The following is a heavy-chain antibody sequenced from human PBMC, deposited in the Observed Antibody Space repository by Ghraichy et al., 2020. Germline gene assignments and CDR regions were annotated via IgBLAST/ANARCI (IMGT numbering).Heavy chain of an antibody. J-gene: IGHJ6*02. CDR3: ARASRVVRFYYYDGMDV. V-gene: IGHV3-48*02. D-gene: IGHD4-23*01. CDR1: GFTLSDYN. Sequence: AGSLRLSCVGSGFTLSDYNMNWVRQSPGKGLEWVAYISTSSRSIFYADSVKGRFTISRDNAQKSLSLQMNSLRDEDTAVYYCARASRVVRFYYYDGMDVWGQGTTVTVSS. CDR2: ISTSSRSI.